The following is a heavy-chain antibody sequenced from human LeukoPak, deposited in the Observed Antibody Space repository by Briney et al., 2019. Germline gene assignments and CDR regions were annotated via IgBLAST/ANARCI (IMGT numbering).Heavy chain of an antibody. CDR2: IIPILGIA. Sequence: ASVKVSCKASGGTFISYAISWVRQAPGQGLEWMGRIIPILGIANYAQKFQGRVTITADKSTSTAYMELSSLRSEDTAVYYCARVGDEYYFDYWGQGTLATVSS. CDR3: ARVGDEYYFDY. V-gene: IGHV1-69*04. J-gene: IGHJ4*02. CDR1: GGTFISYA. D-gene: IGHD3-16*01.